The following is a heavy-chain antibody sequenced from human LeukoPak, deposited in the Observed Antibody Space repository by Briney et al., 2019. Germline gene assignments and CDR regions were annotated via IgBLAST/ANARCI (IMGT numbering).Heavy chain of an antibody. J-gene: IGHJ4*02. V-gene: IGHV3-66*01. CDR1: ELTVSTNY. Sequence: GGSLRLSCAVSELTVSTNYMSWVRQAPGKGLEWVSVIYSGGRTYYADSVRGRFTISRDNSKNTLYLQMNSLRVEDTAVYYCAKDRQRPLYWGQGTLVTVSS. CDR3: AKDRQRPLY. CDR2: IYSGGRT. D-gene: IGHD6-25*01.